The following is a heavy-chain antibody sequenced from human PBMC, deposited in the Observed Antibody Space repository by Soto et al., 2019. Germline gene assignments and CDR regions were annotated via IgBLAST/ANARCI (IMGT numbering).Heavy chain of an antibody. D-gene: IGHD2-21*01. CDR2: INHSGST. J-gene: IGHJ4*02. V-gene: IGHV4-34*01. CDR3: ARGGAYCSGDCYPGYFDY. Sequence: QVQLQQWGAGLLKPSETLSLTCAVYGGSFSGYYWSWIRQPPGKGLGWIGEINHSGSTNYNPSLKSRVTISVDTSKNQFSLKLSSVTAADTAVYYCARGGAYCSGDCYPGYFDYWGQGTLVTVSS. CDR1: GGSFSGYY.